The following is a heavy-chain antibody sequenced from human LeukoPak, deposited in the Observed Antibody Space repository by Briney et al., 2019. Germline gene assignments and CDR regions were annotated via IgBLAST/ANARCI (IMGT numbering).Heavy chain of an antibody. V-gene: IGHV3-74*01. CDR1: GFTFSSHL. CDR2: ISSDGTYT. Sequence: GGSLRLSCAASGFTFSSHLMHWVRQAPGKGLVWVSRISSDGTYTNYADSVRGRFTISRDNAKNTLYLQMNSLRAEDTAVYYCVRDLGGRSGHWGQGTLVTVSS. D-gene: IGHD1-26*01. CDR3: VRDLGGRSGH. J-gene: IGHJ4*02.